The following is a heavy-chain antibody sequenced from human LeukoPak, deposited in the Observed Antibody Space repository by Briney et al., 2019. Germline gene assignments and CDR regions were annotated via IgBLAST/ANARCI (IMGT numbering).Heavy chain of an antibody. D-gene: IGHD6-6*01. CDR1: GYTFTGYY. J-gene: IGHJ4*02. Sequence: GASVKVSCKASGYTFTGYYMHWVRQAPGQGLEWMGWINPNSGGTNYAQKFQGRVTMTRDTSISTAYMELSRLRSDDTAVYYCARDLGIAARRAWYWGQGTLVTVSS. CDR2: INPNSGGT. CDR3: ARDLGIAARRAWY. V-gene: IGHV1-2*02.